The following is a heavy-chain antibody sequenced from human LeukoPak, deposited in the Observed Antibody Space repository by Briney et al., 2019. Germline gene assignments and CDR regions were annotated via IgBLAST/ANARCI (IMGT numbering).Heavy chain of an antibody. D-gene: IGHD5-24*01. J-gene: IGHJ2*01. CDR2: INHSGST. Sequence: SETLSLTCAVYGGSFSAYYWSWIRQPPGKGLEWIGEINHSGSTNYNPSLKSRVTISVDTSRNQFSLKLSSVTAADTAVYYCARYGKGRWLTSTRPFWYFDLWGRGTLVTVSS. CDR3: ARYGKGRWLTSTRPFWYFDL. CDR1: GGSFSAYY. V-gene: IGHV4-34*01.